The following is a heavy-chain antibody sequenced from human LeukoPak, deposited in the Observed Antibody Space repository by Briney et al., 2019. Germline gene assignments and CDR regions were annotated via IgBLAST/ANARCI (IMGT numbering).Heavy chain of an antibody. CDR2: ISSNGGST. D-gene: IGHD1-1*01. Sequence: GGSLRLSCAASGFTFSSYAMHWVRQAPGKGLEYVSAISSNGGSTYYANSVKGRFTISRDNSKNTLYLQMGSLRAEDMAVYYCARDRYNWNDDINWFDPWGQGTLVTVSS. V-gene: IGHV3-64*01. CDR1: GFTFSSYA. J-gene: IGHJ5*02. CDR3: ARDRYNWNDDINWFDP.